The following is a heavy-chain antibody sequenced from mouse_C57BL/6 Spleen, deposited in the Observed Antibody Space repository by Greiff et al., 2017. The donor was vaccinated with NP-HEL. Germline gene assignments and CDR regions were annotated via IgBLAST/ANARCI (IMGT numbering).Heavy chain of an antibody. CDR3: ARAKFITTVVATPDY. J-gene: IGHJ2*01. Sequence: QVQLQQSGAELVRPGTSVKVSCKASGYAFTNYLIEWVKQRPGQGLEWIGVINPGSGGTNYNEKFKGKATLTADKSSSTAYMQLSSLTSEDSAVYFCARAKFITTVVATPDYWGKGTTLTVSS. V-gene: IGHV1-54*01. CDR2: INPGSGGT. D-gene: IGHD1-1*01. CDR1: GYAFTNYL.